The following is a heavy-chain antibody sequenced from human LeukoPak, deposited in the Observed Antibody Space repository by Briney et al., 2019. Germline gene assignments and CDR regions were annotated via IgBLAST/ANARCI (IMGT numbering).Heavy chain of an antibody. J-gene: IGHJ6*02. CDR3: ARIPFGYSSGWYYGMDV. CDR2: IYYSGST. Sequence: PSETLSLTCTVSGGSISSSSYYWSWIRQPPGKGLEWIGYIYYSGSTNYNPSLKSRVTISVDTSKNQFSLKLSSVTAADTAVYYCARIPFGYSSGWYYGMDVWGQGTTVTVSS. D-gene: IGHD6-19*01. CDR1: GGSISSSSYY. V-gene: IGHV4-61*05.